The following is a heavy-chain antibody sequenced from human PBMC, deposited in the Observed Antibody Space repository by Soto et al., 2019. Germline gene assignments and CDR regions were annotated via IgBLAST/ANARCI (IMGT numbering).Heavy chain of an antibody. Sequence: GASVKVSCKASGYTFTGYYMHWVRQAPGQGLEWMGWINPNSGGTNYAQKFQGRVTMTRDTSISTAYMELSRLRSDDTAVYYCAKCGVPAAAAYYYYYYGMDVWGQGTTVTVSS. CDR1: GYTFTGYY. D-gene: IGHD2-2*01. CDR3: AKCGVPAAAAYYYYYYGMDV. CDR2: INPNSGGT. V-gene: IGHV1-2*02. J-gene: IGHJ6*02.